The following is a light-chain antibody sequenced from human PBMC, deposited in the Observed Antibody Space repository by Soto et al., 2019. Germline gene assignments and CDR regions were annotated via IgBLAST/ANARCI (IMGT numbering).Light chain of an antibody. CDR2: GAS. J-gene: IGKJ3*01. Sequence: EIVVTQSPGTLSLSPGERATLSCRASHSVSSSYLAWYQQKPGQAPRLLIYGASSRATGIPDRFSGSGSVTDFTLTISRLEPEDFAVYYCQQYGSSQFTFGPGTKVDIK. V-gene: IGKV3-20*01. CDR1: HSVSSSY. CDR3: QQYGSSQFT.